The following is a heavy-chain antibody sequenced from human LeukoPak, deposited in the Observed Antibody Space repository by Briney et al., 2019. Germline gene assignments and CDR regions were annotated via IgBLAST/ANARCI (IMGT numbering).Heavy chain of an antibody. V-gene: IGHV3-11*01. Sequence: GGSLRLSCAVSGFTFSDYYMSWIRQTPGKGLEWISYISNSGSTIYYADSVKGRSTISRDNAKNSLYLQMNSLRVEDTAVYFCARDGSNGYHNYWGQGTLVTVSS. CDR1: GFTFSDYY. J-gene: IGHJ4*02. CDR3: ARDGSNGYHNY. CDR2: ISNSGSTI. D-gene: IGHD3-22*01.